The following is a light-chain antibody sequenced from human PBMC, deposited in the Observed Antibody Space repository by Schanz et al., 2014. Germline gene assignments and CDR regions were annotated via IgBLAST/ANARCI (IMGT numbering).Light chain of an antibody. J-gene: IGKJ1*01. V-gene: IGKV1-5*03. CDR1: QSIRSY. CDR3: QHYLGESRT. Sequence: DIQMTQSPSTLSASVGDRVTITCRASQSIRSYLAWYQQKPGKAPKLLIYKASSLESGVPSRFSGSGSGTEFTLTISSLQPDDSATYYCQHYLGESRTFGQGTKVEVK. CDR2: KAS.